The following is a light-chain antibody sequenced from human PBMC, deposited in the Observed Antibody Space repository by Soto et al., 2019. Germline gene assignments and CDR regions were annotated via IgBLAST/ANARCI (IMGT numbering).Light chain of an antibody. CDR2: DVT. J-gene: IGLJ1*01. CDR3: CSFAGSYSYV. CDR1: SSDVGRYDY. V-gene: IGLV2-11*01. Sequence: QTALTQPRSLSGSPGQSVTISCTGTSSDVGRYDYVSWYQQYPGEAPKLIIYDVTERPSGVPDRFSGSKSGNTASLTISGLRAEDEAAYSCCSFAGSYSYVNGSGTKVTVL.